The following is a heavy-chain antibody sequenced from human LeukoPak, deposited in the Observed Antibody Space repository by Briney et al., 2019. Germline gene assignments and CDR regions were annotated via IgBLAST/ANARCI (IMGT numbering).Heavy chain of an antibody. CDR3: AKDPVIRYEIVVVTLFDY. J-gene: IGHJ4*02. CDR2: INPNSGGT. V-gene: IGHV1-2*02. CDR1: GYTFTGYY. D-gene: IGHD3-22*01. Sequence: ASVKVSCKASGYTFTGYYMHWVRQAPGQGLEWMGWINPNSGGTNYAQKFQGRVTMTRDTSISTAYMELSRLRSDDTAVYYCAKDPVIRYEIVVVTLFDYWGQGTLVTVSS.